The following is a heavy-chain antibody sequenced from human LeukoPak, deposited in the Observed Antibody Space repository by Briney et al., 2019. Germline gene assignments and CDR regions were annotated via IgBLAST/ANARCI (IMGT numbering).Heavy chain of an antibody. CDR1: GGSFSGYY. V-gene: IGHV4-34*01. J-gene: IGHJ6*03. D-gene: IGHD2-2*01. CDR3: ARGEGRYCSSTSCYQFVRYYYYMDV. Sequence: KPSETLSLTCAVYGGSFSGYYWSLIRQPPGKGLEWIGEIKHSGSTNYNPSLKSRVTISVDTSKNQFSLKLSSVTAADTAVYYCARGEGRYCSSTSCYQFVRYYYYMDVWGKGTTVTVSS. CDR2: IKHSGST.